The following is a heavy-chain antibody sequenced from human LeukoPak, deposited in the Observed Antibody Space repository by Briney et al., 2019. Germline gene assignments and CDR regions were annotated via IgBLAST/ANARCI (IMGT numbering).Heavy chain of an antibody. Sequence: SETLSLTCAVYGGSFSGYYWSWFRQPPGKGLEWIAYINYSGSTNYNPSLKSRVTISVDTSKNQFSLKLSSVTAADTAVYYCARASVMAPAYFDYWGQGTLVTVSS. CDR3: ARASVMAPAYFDY. V-gene: IGHV4-59*01. CDR1: GGSFSGYY. CDR2: INYSGST. J-gene: IGHJ4*02. D-gene: IGHD5-24*01.